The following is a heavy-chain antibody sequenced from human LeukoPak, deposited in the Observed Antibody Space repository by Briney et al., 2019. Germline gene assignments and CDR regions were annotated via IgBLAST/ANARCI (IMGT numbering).Heavy chain of an antibody. CDR3: ARASPRLFDP. CDR1: GGSFSGYY. CDR2: INHSGST. V-gene: IGHV4-34*01. J-gene: IGHJ5*02. Sequence: PSETLSLTCAVYGGSFSGYYWSWIRQPPGKGLEWIGEINHSGSTNYNPSLKSRVTISVDTSKNQFSLKLSSVTAADTAVYYCARASPRLFDPWGQGTLVTVSS.